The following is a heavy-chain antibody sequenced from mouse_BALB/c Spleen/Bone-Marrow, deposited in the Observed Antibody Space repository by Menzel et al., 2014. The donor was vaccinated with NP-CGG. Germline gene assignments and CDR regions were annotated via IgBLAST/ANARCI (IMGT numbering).Heavy chain of an antibody. CDR1: GISIXTGNYR. V-gene: IGHV3-5*02. CDR2: IYYSGTI. J-gene: IGHJ2*01. Sequence: EVQLQESGPGLVKPSQTVSLTCTVTGISIXTGNYRWSWIRQFPGNQLEWIGYIYYSGTITYNPSLTSRTTITRDTSENQFFLEMNSLTAEDTATYYCARELYYFDYWGQGTTLTVSS. CDR3: ARELYYFDY.